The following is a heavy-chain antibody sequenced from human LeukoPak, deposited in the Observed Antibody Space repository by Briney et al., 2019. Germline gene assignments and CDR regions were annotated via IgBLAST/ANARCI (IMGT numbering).Heavy chain of an antibody. Sequence: GGSLRLSCAASGFTFSSYEMNWVRQAPGKGLEWVSAISGSGGSTYYADSVKGRFTISRDNAKNSLYLQMNSLRAEDTAVYYCASFRMVRGVNGRGQGTLVTVSS. J-gene: IGHJ4*02. CDR2: ISGSGGST. D-gene: IGHD3-10*01. V-gene: IGHV3-48*03. CDR3: ASFRMVRGVNG. CDR1: GFTFSSYE.